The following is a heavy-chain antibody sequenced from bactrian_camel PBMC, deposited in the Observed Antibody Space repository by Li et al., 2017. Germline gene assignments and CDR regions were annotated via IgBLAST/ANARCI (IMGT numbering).Heavy chain of an antibody. Sequence: HVQLVESGGGLVQPGGSLTLSCVASGFDFSTYAMSWVRQARGKGLEWVSSIDSDESKIYYADSVKGRFAISLDKGKNTLYLQMRSLEPEDTAVYYCAADPVEHATMGRCEPYDYQYWGQGTQVTVS. CDR2: IDSDESKI. CDR1: GFDFSTYA. CDR3: AADPVEHATMGRCEPYDYQY. J-gene: IGHJ4*01. D-gene: IGHD3*01. V-gene: IGHV3-2*01.